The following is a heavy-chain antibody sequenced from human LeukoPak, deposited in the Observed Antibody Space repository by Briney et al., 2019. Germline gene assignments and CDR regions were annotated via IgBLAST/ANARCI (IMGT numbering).Heavy chain of an antibody. CDR3: ARADSVPAGDYHYWYMDV. CDR1: GYTFTGYY. V-gene: IGHV1-2*06. D-gene: IGHD2-2*01. Sequence: ASVKVSCKASGYTFTGYYMHWVRQDPRQGLQWMGRINPNTGGTDYAQKFQGRVTMTRDTSISTVYMELSSLRSDDTAVYYCARADSVPAGDYHYWYMDVWGKGTTVTVSS. J-gene: IGHJ6*03. CDR2: INPNTGGT.